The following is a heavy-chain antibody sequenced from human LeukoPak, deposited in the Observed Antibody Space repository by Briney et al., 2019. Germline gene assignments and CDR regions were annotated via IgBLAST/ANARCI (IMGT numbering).Heavy chain of an antibody. V-gene: IGHV4-59*08. CDR3: ARQGPPAATWFDP. D-gene: IGHD2-2*01. CDR1: GGSISSYY. CDR2: IYHSGST. J-gene: IGHJ5*02. Sequence: SETLSLTCTVSGGSISSYYWSWIRQPPGKGLEWIGEIYHSGSTNYNPSFKSRVTISVDKSKNQFSLNLSSVTAADTAVYYCARQGPPAATWFDPWGQGTLVTVSS.